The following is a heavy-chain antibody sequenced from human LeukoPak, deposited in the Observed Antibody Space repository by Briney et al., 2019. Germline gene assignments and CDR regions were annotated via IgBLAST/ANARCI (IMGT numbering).Heavy chain of an antibody. CDR3: ARDFEGVHRTTNSYTYYYYMDV. CDR2: IYGGST. CDR1: GFTVSDNY. J-gene: IGHJ6*03. D-gene: IGHD2/OR15-2a*01. Sequence: GGSLRLSCAASGFTVSDNYMTWDRQAPGKGLEWVSIIYGGSTYYADSVKGRFTISRDNSKNTVYLQMNSLRAEDTAVYYCARDFEGVHRTTNSYTYYYYMDVWGKGTTVIVSS. V-gene: IGHV3-53*01.